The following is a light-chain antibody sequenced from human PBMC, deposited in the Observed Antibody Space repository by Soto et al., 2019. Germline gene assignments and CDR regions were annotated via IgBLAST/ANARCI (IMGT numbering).Light chain of an antibody. CDR2: AES. J-gene: IGKJ1*01. CDR1: QSISTY. CDR3: QQCYSSPRT. Sequence: DIQMTQSPSTLSASVGDRVTITCRASQSISTYLNWYQQKVGRAPTLLIYAESSLQSGVPSRFSGGGSGTDFTLTISSLQPEDFAMYFCQQCYSSPRTFGQGTKVEIK. V-gene: IGKV1-39*01.